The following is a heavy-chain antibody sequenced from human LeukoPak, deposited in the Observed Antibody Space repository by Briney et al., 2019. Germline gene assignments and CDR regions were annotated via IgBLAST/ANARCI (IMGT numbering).Heavy chain of an antibody. Sequence: GASVRVSCKASGYTFTGYYMHWVRQAPGQGLEWMGWINPNSGGTNYAQKFQGRVTMTRDTSISTAYMELSGLRSDDTAVYYCARNGYYSSSWYMNYWGQGTLVTVSS. CDR2: INPNSGGT. CDR3: ARNGYYSSSWYMNY. CDR1: GYTFTGYY. J-gene: IGHJ4*02. D-gene: IGHD6-13*01. V-gene: IGHV1-2*02.